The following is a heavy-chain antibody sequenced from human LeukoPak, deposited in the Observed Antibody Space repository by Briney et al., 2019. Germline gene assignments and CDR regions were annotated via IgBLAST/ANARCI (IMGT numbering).Heavy chain of an antibody. V-gene: IGHV3-23*01. CDR1: GFTFSSYA. CDR2: ISGSGGST. CDR3: AKGYDSSGYYEGPDY. D-gene: IGHD3-22*01. J-gene: IGHJ4*02. Sequence: GGSLRLSCAASGFTFSSYAMSWVRQAPGKGLEWVFVISGSGGSTYYADSVKGRFTVSRDNSKKTLYLQMNSLRAEDTAVYYCAKGYDSSGYYEGPDYWGQGTLVTVSS.